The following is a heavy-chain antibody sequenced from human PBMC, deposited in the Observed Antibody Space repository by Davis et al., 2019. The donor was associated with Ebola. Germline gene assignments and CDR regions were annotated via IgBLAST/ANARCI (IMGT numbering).Heavy chain of an antibody. V-gene: IGHV4-61*01. CDR1: GGSVSSGSYY. CDR2: INHTGTT. D-gene: IGHD2-21*01. CDR3: ARVHRIPLG. J-gene: IGHJ4*02. Sequence: PSETLSLTCTVSGGSVSSGSYYWSWIRQFPGKGLEWIGEINHTGTTNYNPSLKSRVTISVDTSKNQFSLKLSSVTAADTAVYYCARVHRIPLGWGQGTLVTVSS.